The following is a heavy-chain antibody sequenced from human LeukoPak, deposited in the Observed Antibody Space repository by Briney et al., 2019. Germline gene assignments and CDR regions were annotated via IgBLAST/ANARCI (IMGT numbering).Heavy chain of an antibody. CDR3: ARGRAYYYDSSGYYPPLIDY. Sequence: SSETLSLTCAVYGGSFSGCYWSWIRQPPGKGLEWIGEINHSGSTNYNPSLKSRVTISVDTSKNQFSLKLSSVTAADTAVYYCARGRAYYYDSSGYYPPLIDYWGQGTLVTVSS. J-gene: IGHJ4*02. CDR2: INHSGST. V-gene: IGHV4-34*01. D-gene: IGHD3-22*01. CDR1: GGSFSGCY.